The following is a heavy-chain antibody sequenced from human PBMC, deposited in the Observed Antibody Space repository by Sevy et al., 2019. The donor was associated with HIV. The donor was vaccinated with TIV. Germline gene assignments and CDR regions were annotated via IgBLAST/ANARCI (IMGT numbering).Heavy chain of an antibody. CDR3: MKDGGGEGGDH. V-gene: IGHV3-30*02. CDR2: IQYDGSNK. J-gene: IGHJ4*02. Sequence: GGSLRLSCAASGFSFSSYGMHWVRQAPGKGLEWMSYIQYDGSNKDYADSVKGRFTISRDNSKNTLYLQMNSLGVEDTAVFYRMKDGGGEGGDHWGQGTLVTVSS. D-gene: IGHD2-21*01. CDR1: GFSFSSYG.